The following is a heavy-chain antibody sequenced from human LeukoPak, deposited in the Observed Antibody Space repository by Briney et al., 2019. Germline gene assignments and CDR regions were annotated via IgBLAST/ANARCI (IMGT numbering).Heavy chain of an antibody. V-gene: IGHV3-74*03. CDR3: ARDRSPGWFDP. Sequence: PGGSLRLSCVASGFTFNSNWMHWVRQAPGKGLVWVSRISGDGSTTAYADPVKGRFTISRDNAQNTLHLQMNSLRVDDTAVYYCARDRSPGWFDPWGQGTLVTVSS. J-gene: IGHJ5*02. CDR2: ISGDGSTT. CDR1: GFTFNSNW.